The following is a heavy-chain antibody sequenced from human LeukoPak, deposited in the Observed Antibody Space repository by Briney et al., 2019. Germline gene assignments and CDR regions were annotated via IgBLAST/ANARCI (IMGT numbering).Heavy chain of an antibody. V-gene: IGHV1-69*05. CDR1: GGTFSSYA. D-gene: IGHD3-3*01. J-gene: IGHJ4*02. CDR3: ARAVPYYDFWSGYLY. Sequence: GASVKVSCKASGGTFSSYAISWVRQAPGQGLEWIGGIIPIFGTANYAQKFQGRVTITTDESTSTAYMELSSLRSEDTAVYYCARAVPYYDFWSGYLYWGQGTLVTVSS. CDR2: IIPIFGTA.